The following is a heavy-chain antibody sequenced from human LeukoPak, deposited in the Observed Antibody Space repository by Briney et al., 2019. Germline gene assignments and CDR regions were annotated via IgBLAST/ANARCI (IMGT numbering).Heavy chain of an antibody. CDR2: ISSSGRTI. D-gene: IGHD6-13*01. V-gene: IGHV3-48*03. Sequence: GGSLRLSCAASGFTFSSYAMNWVRQAPGKGLEWVSYISSSGRTIYYADSVKGRFTISRDSARNSLDLQMNSLRVEDTAVYYCARRAIAEGFDYWGQGTLVTVSS. J-gene: IGHJ4*02. CDR1: GFTFSSYA. CDR3: ARRAIAEGFDY.